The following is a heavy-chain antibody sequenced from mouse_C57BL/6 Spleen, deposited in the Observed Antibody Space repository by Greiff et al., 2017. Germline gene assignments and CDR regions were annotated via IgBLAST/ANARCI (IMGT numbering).Heavy chain of an antibody. CDR2: INPSSGYT. CDR3: ARSLDGYYTDYYAMDY. V-gene: IGHV1-4*01. D-gene: IGHD2-3*01. CDR1: GYTFTSYT. Sequence: QVQLQQSGAELARPGASVKMSCKASGYTFTSYTMHWVKQRPGQGLEWIGYINPSSGYTKYNQKFKDKATLTADKSSSTAYMQLSSLTSEDSAVYYCARSLDGYYTDYYAMDYWGQGTSVTVSS. J-gene: IGHJ4*01.